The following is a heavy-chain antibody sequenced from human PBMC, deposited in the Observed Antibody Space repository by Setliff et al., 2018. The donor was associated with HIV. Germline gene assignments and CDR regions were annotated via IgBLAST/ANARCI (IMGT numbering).Heavy chain of an antibody. CDR3: ARPLTSFDWLFGVNDAFDI. J-gene: IGHJ3*02. CDR2: ISSSSSTI. Sequence: GSLRLSCAASGFTFSSYSMNWVRQAPGKGLEWVSYISSSSSTIYYADSVKGRFTISRDNAKNSLYLQMNSLRAEDTAVYYCARPLTSFDWLFGVNDAFDIWGQGTMVTVSS. CDR1: GFTFSSYS. D-gene: IGHD3-9*01. V-gene: IGHV3-48*01.